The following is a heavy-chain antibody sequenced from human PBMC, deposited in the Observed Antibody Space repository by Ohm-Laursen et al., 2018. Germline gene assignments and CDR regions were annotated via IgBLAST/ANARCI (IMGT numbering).Heavy chain of an antibody. CDR3: AKSLKWLAYFDY. V-gene: IGHV3-30*18. CDR1: GFTFSSYG. CDR2: ISYDGSNK. J-gene: IGHJ4*02. D-gene: IGHD6-19*01. Sequence: SLRLSCAASGFTFSSYGMHWVRQTPGKGLERVAVISYDGSNKYYADSVKGRFTISRDNSKNTLYLQMNSLRAEDTAVYYCAKSLKWLAYFDYWGQGTLVTVSS.